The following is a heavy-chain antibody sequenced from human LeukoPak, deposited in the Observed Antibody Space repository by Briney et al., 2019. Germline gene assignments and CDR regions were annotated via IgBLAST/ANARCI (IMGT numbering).Heavy chain of an antibody. Sequence: SQTLSLTCTVSGGSISSGSYYWSWIRQPAGKGLKWIGRIYTSGSTNYNPSLKSRVTISVDTSKNQFSLKLSSVTAADTAVYYCASAYYDFWSGYYTDYWGQGTLVTVSS. CDR3: ASAYYDFWSGYYTDY. V-gene: IGHV4-61*02. CDR2: IYTSGST. J-gene: IGHJ4*02. CDR1: GGSISSGSYY. D-gene: IGHD3-3*01.